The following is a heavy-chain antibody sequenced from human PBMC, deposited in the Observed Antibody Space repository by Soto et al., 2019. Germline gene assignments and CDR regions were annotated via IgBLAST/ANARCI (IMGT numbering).Heavy chain of an antibody. CDR2: IIPIFGTA. D-gene: IGHD2-15*01. CDR1: GGTFSSYA. J-gene: IGHJ5*02. V-gene: IGHV1-69*13. CDR3: ARYFPVVTSWFDP. Sequence: SVKVSCKASGGTFSSYAISWVRQAPGQGLEWMGGIIPIFGTANYAQKFQGRVTITADESTSTAYMELSSPRSEDTAVYYCARYFPVVTSWFDPWGQGTLVSVS.